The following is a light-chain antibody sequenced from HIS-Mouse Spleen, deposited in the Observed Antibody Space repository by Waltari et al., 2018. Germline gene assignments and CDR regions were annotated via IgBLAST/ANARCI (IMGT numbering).Light chain of an antibody. CDR3: CSYAGSYTLV. Sequence: QSALTQPRSVSGSPGQSVTISCTGPSSDVGGYNYVSCYQQHPGKAPNIIIYDVSKRPSGVPDRFSGSKSGNTASLTISGLQAEDEADYYCCSYAGSYTLVFGGGTKLTVL. V-gene: IGLV2-11*01. J-gene: IGLJ2*01. CDR2: DVS. CDR1: SSDVGGYNY.